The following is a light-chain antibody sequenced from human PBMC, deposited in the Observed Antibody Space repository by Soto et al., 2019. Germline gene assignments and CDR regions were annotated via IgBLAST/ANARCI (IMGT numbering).Light chain of an antibody. CDR1: SSDVGGYNY. CDR3: CSYAFF. Sequence: QSALTQPRSVSGSPGQSVTISCTGTSSDVGGYNYVSWYQQHPGKVPKLMIYDVSKRPSGVPDRFSGSKSGNTASLTISGLQAEDEADYYCCSYAFFFGTGTKLTVL. CDR2: DVS. J-gene: IGLJ1*01. V-gene: IGLV2-11*01.